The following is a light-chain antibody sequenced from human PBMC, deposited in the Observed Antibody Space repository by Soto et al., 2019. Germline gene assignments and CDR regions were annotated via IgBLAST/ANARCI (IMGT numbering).Light chain of an antibody. CDR2: KAS. CDR3: VQYNIYPWT. CDR1: QGIRND. J-gene: IGKJ1*01. V-gene: IGKV1-17*01. Sequence: IQMTQSPSSLSASVGDRVTITCRASQGIRNDLGWYQQKPGKAPKLLIFKASTLKSGVPSRFSGSGSETEFSLTISSLQPEDFATYFCVQYNIYPWTFGQGTKVDIK.